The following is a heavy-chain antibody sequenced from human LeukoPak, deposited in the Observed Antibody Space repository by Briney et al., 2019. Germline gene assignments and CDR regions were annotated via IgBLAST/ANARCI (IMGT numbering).Heavy chain of an antibody. J-gene: IGHJ6*02. D-gene: IGHD6-13*01. V-gene: IGHV3-23*01. CDR3: AKDEAPAAGSWNYYYGMDV. CDR1: GFTFSSYA. CDR2: IGGSGGST. Sequence: GGALRLSCGASGFTFSSYAMSWVRQAPGKGLEWVSAIGGSGGSTYYADSVKGRFTVSRDDFKNTLYLQMNSLRVEDTAVYYCAKDEAPAAGSWNYYYGMDVWGQGTTVTVSS.